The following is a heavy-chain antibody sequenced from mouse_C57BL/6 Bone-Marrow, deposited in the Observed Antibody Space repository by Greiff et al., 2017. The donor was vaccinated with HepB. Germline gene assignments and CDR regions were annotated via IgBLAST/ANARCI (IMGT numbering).Heavy chain of an antibody. J-gene: IGHJ4*01. CDR1: GYTFTSYW. D-gene: IGHD2-4*01. CDR2: IDPNSGGT. V-gene: IGHV1-72*01. Sequence: QVHVKQSGAELVKPGASVKLSCKASGYTFTSYWMHWVKQRPGRGLEWIGRIDPNSGGTKYNEKFKSKATLTVDKPSSTAYMQLSSLTSEDSAVYYCARRGPFYYDYDVGAMDYWGQGTSVTVSS. CDR3: ARRGPFYYDYDVGAMDY.